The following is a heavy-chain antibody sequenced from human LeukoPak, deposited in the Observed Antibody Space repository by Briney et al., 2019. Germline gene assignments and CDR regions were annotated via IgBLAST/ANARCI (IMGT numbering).Heavy chain of an antibody. J-gene: IGHJ4*02. V-gene: IGHV5-51*01. D-gene: IGHD3-22*01. Sequence: GESLKISCKGSGYSFTRYWVGWVRQMPGKGLEWMGIIYPGDSDTRYSPSFQGQVTISADKSISTAYLQWSSLKASDTAMYYCARFMTHPNYYDSSGYYLFDYWGQGTLVTVSS. CDR2: IYPGDSDT. CDR1: GYSFTRYW. CDR3: ARFMTHPNYYDSSGYYLFDY.